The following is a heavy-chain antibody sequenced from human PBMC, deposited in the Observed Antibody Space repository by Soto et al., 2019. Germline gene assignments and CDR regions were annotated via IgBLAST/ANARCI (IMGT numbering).Heavy chain of an antibody. J-gene: IGHJ6*01. Sequence: EVQVVESGGGLDQPGGSLRLSCAASGFTFSYYWMQWVRQAPGKGMVWVSRINSDGSSTSYADSVKGRFTISRDNAKNTLYLQMNSLRAEDTAVYYCARAVRSGSYPYYYYGMDVWGQGNTVTVSS. CDR3: ARAVRSGSYPYYYYGMDV. V-gene: IGHV3-74*01. CDR2: INSDGSST. D-gene: IGHD3-10*01. CDR1: GFTFSYYW.